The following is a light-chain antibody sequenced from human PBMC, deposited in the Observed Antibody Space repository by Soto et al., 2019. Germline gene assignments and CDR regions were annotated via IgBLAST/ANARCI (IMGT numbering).Light chain of an antibody. Sequence: EIVLTQSPGTLSLSTGERATLSCRASQTIVGSYLAWYQQKPGQAPRLLIYGASTRASGIPDTFSGGGSGXXXXXXIXRLETEDXXVYYCQLGGFGQGTKV. CDR3: QLGG. CDR2: GAS. V-gene: IGKV3-20*01. CDR1: QTIVGSY. J-gene: IGKJ1*01.